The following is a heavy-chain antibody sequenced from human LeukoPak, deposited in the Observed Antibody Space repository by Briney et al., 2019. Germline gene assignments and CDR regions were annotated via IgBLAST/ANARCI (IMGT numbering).Heavy chain of an antibody. V-gene: IGHV3-23*01. CDR1: GFTFSSYA. CDR2: ISDSGGST. J-gene: IGHJ4*02. D-gene: IGHD2-8*01. CDR3: AKDTSIGRYCTNGVCSPFDY. Sequence: GGSLRLSCAASGFTFSSYAMSWVRQAPGRGLEWVSAISDSGGSTYDADSVKGRFTISRDNSKNTLYLQMNSLRAEDTAVYYCAKDTSIGRYCTNGVCSPFDYWGQGTLVTVSS.